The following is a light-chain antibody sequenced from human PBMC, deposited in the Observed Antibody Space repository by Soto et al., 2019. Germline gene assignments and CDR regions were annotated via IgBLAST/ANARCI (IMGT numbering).Light chain of an antibody. Sequence: QSVLTQPASVSGSPGQSITLSCTGTSSDVGDYNYVSRYQQHPGKAPKLMIYDVSNRPSGVSNRFSGSKSGNTASLTISGLQAEDEADYYCSSYTSSSTFYVFGTGTKVTVL. CDR2: DVS. J-gene: IGLJ1*01. V-gene: IGLV2-14*01. CDR3: SSYTSSSTFYV. CDR1: SSDVGDYNY.